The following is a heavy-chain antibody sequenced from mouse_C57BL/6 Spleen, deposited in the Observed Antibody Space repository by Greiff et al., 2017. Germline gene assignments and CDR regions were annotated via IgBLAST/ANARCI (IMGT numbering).Heavy chain of an antibody. J-gene: IGHJ4*01. V-gene: IGHV1-54*01. Sequence: VQLVESGAELVRPGTSVKVSCKASGYAFTNYLIEWVKQRPGQGLEWIGVINPGSGGTNYNEKFKGKATLTADKSSSTAYMQLSSLTSEDSAVYFCARYGYYGSSYAMDYWGQGTSVTVSS. CDR1: GYAFTNYL. D-gene: IGHD1-1*01. CDR3: ARYGYYGSSYAMDY. CDR2: INPGSGGT.